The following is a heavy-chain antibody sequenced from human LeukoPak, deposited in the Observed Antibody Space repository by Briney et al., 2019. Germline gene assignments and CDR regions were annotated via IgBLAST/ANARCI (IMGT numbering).Heavy chain of an antibody. CDR2: IYPSGST. CDR3: ATSFDSKTAPYDV. Sequence: PSETLSLTCTVSGGSISSYCWSWVRQPPGKGLEWIGYIYPSGSTDFNPSLRSRVTMSVDTSKSQLSMELMYLTAADTAMYYCATSFDSKTAPYDVWGQGILVTVSS. J-gene: IGHJ4*02. CDR1: GGSISSYC. D-gene: IGHD2-21*01. V-gene: IGHV4-4*09.